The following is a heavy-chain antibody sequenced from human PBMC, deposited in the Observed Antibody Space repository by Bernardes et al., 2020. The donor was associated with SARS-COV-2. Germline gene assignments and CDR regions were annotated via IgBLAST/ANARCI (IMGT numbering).Heavy chain of an antibody. CDR2: IYNTGNT. CDR1: GGAISTYY. V-gene: IGHV4-59*01. J-gene: IGHJ6*02. CDR3: ARDAGLYDSSGYSYGIDV. Sequence: SETLSLTCSISGGAISTYYWSWIRQTPGKGLEWIGYIYNTGNTNYNPSLKSRVTMSIDTSKNEFSLKLYSVTAADTAVYYCARDAGLYDSSGYSYGIDVLGQGTTVTVSS. D-gene: IGHD3-22*01.